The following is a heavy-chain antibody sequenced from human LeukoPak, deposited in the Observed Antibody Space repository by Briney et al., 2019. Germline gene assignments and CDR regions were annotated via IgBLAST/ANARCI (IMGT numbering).Heavy chain of an antibody. Sequence: SETLSLTCTVSGGSISSYYWSWIRQPPGKGLEWIAYISYSGSTSYSPSLESRVTISVDTSKNQFSLKLSSVTAADTAVYYCATVRFGELLRFDYWSQGTLVTVSS. D-gene: IGHD3-10*01. CDR2: ISYSGST. J-gene: IGHJ4*02. CDR3: ATVRFGELLRFDY. V-gene: IGHV4-59*01. CDR1: GGSISSYY.